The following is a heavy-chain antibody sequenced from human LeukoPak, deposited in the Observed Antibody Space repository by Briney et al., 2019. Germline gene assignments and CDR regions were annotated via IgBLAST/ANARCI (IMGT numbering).Heavy chain of an antibody. J-gene: IGHJ4*02. CDR1: GGSFSGYY. V-gene: IGHV4-34*01. CDR2: INHSGST. CDR3: AGGDY. Sequence: SETLSHTCAVYGGSFSGYYWSWIRQPPGKGLEWIGEINHSGSTNYNPSLKSRVTISVDTSKNQFSLKLSSVTAADTAVYHCAGGDYWGQGTLVTVSS.